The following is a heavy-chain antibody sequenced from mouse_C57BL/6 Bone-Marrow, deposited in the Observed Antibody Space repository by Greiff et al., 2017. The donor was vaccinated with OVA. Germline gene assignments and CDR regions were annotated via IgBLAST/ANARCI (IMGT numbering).Heavy chain of an antibody. V-gene: IGHV1-50*01. CDR3: ERQGDGYCASYFDY. Sequence: QVQLQQPGAELVKPGASVKLSCKASGYTFTSYWMQWVKQRPGQGLEWIGEIDPSDSYTNYNQKFKGKATLTVDTSSSTAYMQLSSLTSEDSAVYFCERQGDGYCASYFDYWGQGTTLTVSS. CDR1: GYTFTSYW. CDR2: IDPSDSYT. J-gene: IGHJ2*01. D-gene: IGHD2-3*01.